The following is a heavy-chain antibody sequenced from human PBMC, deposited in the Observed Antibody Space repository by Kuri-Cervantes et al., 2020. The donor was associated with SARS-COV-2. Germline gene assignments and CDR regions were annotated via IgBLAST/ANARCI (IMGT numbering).Heavy chain of an antibody. CDR2: LWEDGSNE. V-gene: IGHV3-33*03. J-gene: IGHJ4*02. CDR3: AGAVYNSGFFDF. Sequence: GGSLRLSCAASGFTFSTFGMHWVRQAPGKGPEWVAGLWEDGSNEKYADSVKGRFSISRDNSKKMLYLQMNSLRDEDTAVYYCAGAVYNSGFFDFWGQGTLVTVSS. CDR1: GFTFSTFG. D-gene: IGHD2-8*01.